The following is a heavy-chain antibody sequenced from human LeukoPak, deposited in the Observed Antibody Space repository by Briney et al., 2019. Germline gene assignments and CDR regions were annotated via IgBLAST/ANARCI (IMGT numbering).Heavy chain of an antibody. V-gene: IGHV3-53*01. J-gene: IGHJ4*02. CDR2: IYSGSST. CDR1: GFTVSSNY. D-gene: IGHD5-18*01. CDR3: AKSKDTTMALFDY. Sequence: GGSLRLSCAASGFTVSSNYMTWVRQAPGKGLEWVSIIYSGSSTYYADSVKGRFTISRDNSKNTLYLQMNSLRAEDTAMYYCAKSKDTTMALFDYWGQGTLVTASS.